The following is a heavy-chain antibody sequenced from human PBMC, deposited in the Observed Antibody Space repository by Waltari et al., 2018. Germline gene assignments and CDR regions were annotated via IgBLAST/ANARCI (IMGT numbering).Heavy chain of an antibody. CDR1: GGSLSSSKW. J-gene: IGHJ3*02. CDR2: IYHSGST. Sequence: QVQLQESGPGLVKPSGTLSLTCAVSGGSLSSSKWWNWVRQPPGKGLEWIGEIYHSGSTNYNPSLKSRVTISVDKSKNQFSLKLSSVTAADTAVYYCARAGIWSGSRDAFDIWGQGTMVTVSS. V-gene: IGHV4-4*02. CDR3: ARAGIWSGSRDAFDI. D-gene: IGHD3-3*01.